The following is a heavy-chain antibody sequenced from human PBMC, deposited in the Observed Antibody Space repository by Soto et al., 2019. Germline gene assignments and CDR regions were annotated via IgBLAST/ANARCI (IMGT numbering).Heavy chain of an antibody. Sequence: QVQLQESGPGLVKPSETLSLTCTVSGGSISSYYWSWIRQPPGKGLEWIGYIYYSGSTNYNPSLKSRVTISVDTSKNQFSLKLSSVTAADTAVYYCARGAYQLLSGGYYYYYYMDVWGKGTTVTVSS. D-gene: IGHD2-2*01. V-gene: IGHV4-59*01. CDR2: IYYSGST. CDR3: ARGAYQLLSGGYYYYYYMDV. J-gene: IGHJ6*03. CDR1: GGSISSYY.